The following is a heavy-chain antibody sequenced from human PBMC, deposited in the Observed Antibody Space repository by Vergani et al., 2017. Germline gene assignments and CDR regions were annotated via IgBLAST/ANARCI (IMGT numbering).Heavy chain of an antibody. D-gene: IGHD2-21*02. CDR3: ARLDPPMTGTAVVDL. CDR1: GYTFTSYY. V-gene: IGHV1-46*01. Sequence: QVQLVQSGAEVKKPGASVKVSCKASGYTFTSYYMHWVRQAPGQGLEWMGIINPSGGSTSYAQKFQGRVTMTRDTSISTAYMELSRLRSDDTAVYYCARLDPPMTGTAVVDLWGRGTLVTVSS. CDR2: INPSGGST. J-gene: IGHJ2*01.